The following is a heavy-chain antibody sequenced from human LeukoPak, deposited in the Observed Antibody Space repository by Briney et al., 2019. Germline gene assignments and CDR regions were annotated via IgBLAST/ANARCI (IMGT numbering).Heavy chain of an antibody. CDR2: IKQDGSEK. CDR3: AKDPISGYSSGWFFDY. V-gene: IGHV3-7*03. D-gene: IGHD6-19*01. J-gene: IGHJ4*02. Sequence: GGSLRLSCAASGFTFSSYWMSWVRQAPGKGLEWVANIKQDGSEKYYVDSVKGRFTISRDNAKNSLYLQMNSLRAEDTAVYYCAKDPISGYSSGWFFDYWGQGTLVTVSS. CDR1: GFTFSSYW.